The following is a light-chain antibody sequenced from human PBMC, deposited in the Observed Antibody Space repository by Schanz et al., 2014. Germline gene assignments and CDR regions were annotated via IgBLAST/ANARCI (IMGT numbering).Light chain of an antibody. CDR3: SSHSLTSILV. V-gene: IGLV2-23*01. CDR1: SSDVGMYNL. CDR2: EGS. Sequence: QSALTQPASVSGSPGQSVTISCTGISSDVGMYNLVSWYQQHPGKAPKLIIYEGSARASGLFNRFSGSRSGITASLTISGLQADDEADYYCSSHSLTSILVFGGGTKLTVL. J-gene: IGLJ2*01.